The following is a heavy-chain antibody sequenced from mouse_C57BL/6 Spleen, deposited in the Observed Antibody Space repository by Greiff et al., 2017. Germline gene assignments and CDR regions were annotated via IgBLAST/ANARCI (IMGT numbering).Heavy chain of an antibody. CDR1: GYAFSSYW. D-gene: IGHD3-3*01. Sequence: QVQLQQSGAELVKPGASVKISCKASGYAFSSYWMNWVKQRPGKGLEWIGLIYPGDGDTNYNGKFKGKATLTADKSSSTAYMQLSSLTSEDSAVYFCAREGLVPYAMDYWGQGTSVTVSS. CDR3: AREGLVPYAMDY. J-gene: IGHJ4*01. V-gene: IGHV1-80*01. CDR2: IYPGDGDT.